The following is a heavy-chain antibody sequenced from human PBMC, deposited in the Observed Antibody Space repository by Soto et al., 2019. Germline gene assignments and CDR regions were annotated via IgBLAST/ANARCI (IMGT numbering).Heavy chain of an antibody. CDR2: IYPGDSDT. CDR1: GYNFNTYW. D-gene: IGHD3-9*01. CDR3: ARHGVGDILTGQPDY. V-gene: IGHV5-51*01. J-gene: IGHJ4*02. Sequence: PGASLKISCKGSGYNFNTYWIAWVRQMPGKGLEWMGIIYPGDSDTRYSPSFQGQVTISADKSISTAYLQWSSLKASDTAMYYCARHGVGDILTGQPDYWGQGTLVTVSS.